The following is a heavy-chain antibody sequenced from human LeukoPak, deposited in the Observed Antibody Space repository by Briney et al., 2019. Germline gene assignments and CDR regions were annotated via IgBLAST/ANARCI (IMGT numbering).Heavy chain of an antibody. Sequence: GGSLRLSCAASGFTFNIYWMHWVRQAPGEGLVWVSRISSDGSLTNYADSVKGRFTISRDNAKNTLYLQMDSLRADDTAVYYCARDVLDITPYWGQGTLVTVSS. CDR3: ARDVLDITPY. V-gene: IGHV3-74*01. D-gene: IGHD2-15*01. CDR1: GFTFNIYW. J-gene: IGHJ4*02. CDR2: ISSDGSLT.